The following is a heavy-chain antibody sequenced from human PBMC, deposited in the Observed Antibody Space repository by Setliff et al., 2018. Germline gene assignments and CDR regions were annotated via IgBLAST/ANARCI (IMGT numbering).Heavy chain of an antibody. V-gene: IGHV4-31*03. CDR3: ARDPLTTNRRRAFDI. Sequence: PSETLSLTCTVSGGSISSGGYYWSWIRQHPGKGLEWIGYIYHSGSTYYNPSLKSRVTISVDTSKSQFSLKLSSVTAADTAVYYCARDPLTTNRRRAFDIWGQGTMVTVSS. CDR1: GGSISSGGYY. D-gene: IGHD4-17*01. CDR2: IYHSGST. J-gene: IGHJ3*02.